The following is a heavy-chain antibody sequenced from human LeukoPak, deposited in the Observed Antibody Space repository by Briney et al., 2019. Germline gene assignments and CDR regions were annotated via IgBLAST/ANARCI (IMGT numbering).Heavy chain of an antibody. CDR3: AREVPRYGSGSQRSLFYYYYMGV. D-gene: IGHD3-10*01. J-gene: IGHJ6*03. V-gene: IGHV4-34*01. CDR1: GFTFSSYA. CDR2: INHSGST. Sequence: GSLRLSCAASGFTFSSYAMSWVRQAPGKGREWIGEINHSGSTNSNPSLKSRVTISVDTPKNQFSLKLSSVTAADTAVYYCAREVPRYGSGSQRSLFYYYYMGVWGKGTTVTVSS.